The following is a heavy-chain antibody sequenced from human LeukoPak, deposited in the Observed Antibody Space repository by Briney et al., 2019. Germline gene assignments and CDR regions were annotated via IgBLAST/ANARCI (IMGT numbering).Heavy chain of an antibody. V-gene: IGHV4-39*01. CDR2: IYYSGTT. J-gene: IGHJ4*02. CDR1: GGSISTTGYY. Sequence: PSETLSLTCAVSGGSISTTGYYWGWIRQPPGKGMEWIGNIYYSGTTYYNPSLKSRVTISVDTSKNHFSLKLSSVTAADTAVYYCARHGPYYSDSSGYTPLDYWGQGILVTVSS. CDR3: ARHGPYYSDSSGYTPLDY. D-gene: IGHD3-22*01.